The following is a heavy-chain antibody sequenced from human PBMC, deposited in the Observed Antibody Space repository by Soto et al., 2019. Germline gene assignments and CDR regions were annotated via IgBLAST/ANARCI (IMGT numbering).Heavy chain of an antibody. V-gene: IGHV4-59*01. CDR3: ASGSLRFDS. CDR2: IYYSGSA. D-gene: IGHD4-17*01. Sequence: PSETLSLTCTVSGVSIRSYYWSWIRQPPGQGLEWIGYIYYSGSANYNPSLKSRVTISVDTSKNQFSLTLRSVTAADTAVYYCASGSLRFDSWGQGTLVTVSS. J-gene: IGHJ4*02. CDR1: GVSIRSYY.